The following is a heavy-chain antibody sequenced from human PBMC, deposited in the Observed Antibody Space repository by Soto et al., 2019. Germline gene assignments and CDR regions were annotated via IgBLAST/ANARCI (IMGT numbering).Heavy chain of an antibody. Sequence: QVHLVQSGAEVKKPGSSFNVSCKVSGGTFNTFAVSWVRQAPGQGFEWLGGIIPILGPAFYAQKFQGRVTITAHKSTSTAYLELTSLTSEDTAVYYCARAAKRYFDYWGQGTLVTVSS. V-gene: IGHV1-69*06. CDR3: ARAAKRYFDY. J-gene: IGHJ4*02. CDR1: GGTFNTFA. CDR2: IIPILGPA.